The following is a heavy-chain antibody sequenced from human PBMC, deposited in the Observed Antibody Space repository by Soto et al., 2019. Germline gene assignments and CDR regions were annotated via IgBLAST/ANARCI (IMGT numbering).Heavy chain of an antibody. CDR3: SRQASDFWSGKQQYYMDV. D-gene: IGHD3-3*01. CDR1: GFTFSGSA. CDR2: IRSKPNNYAT. J-gene: IGHJ6*03. V-gene: IGHV3-73*01. Sequence: EVQLVESGGGLVQPGGSLKLSCAASGFTFSGSAMHWVRQASGKGLEWVGRIRSKPNNYATAYGASVKGRFTISRDDSKKTAYLKMNSLNTEDTAVYYCSRQASDFWSGKQQYYMDVWGKGTTVTVYS.